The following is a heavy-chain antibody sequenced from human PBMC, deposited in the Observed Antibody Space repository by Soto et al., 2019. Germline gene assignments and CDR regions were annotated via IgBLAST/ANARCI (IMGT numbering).Heavy chain of an antibody. CDR2: IYYSGST. Sequence: SETLSLTCTVSGGSISSGVYYWSWIRQHPGKGLEWIGYIYYSGSTYYNPSLKSRVTISVDTSKNQFSLKLSSVTAADTAVYYCARGYYGSGSYNWFDPWGQGTLVTVSS. CDR3: ARGYYGSGSYNWFDP. D-gene: IGHD3-10*01. CDR1: GGSISSGVYY. V-gene: IGHV4-31*03. J-gene: IGHJ5*02.